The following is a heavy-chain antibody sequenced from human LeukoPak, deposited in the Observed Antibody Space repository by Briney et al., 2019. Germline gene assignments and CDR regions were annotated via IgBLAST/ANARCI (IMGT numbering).Heavy chain of an antibody. Sequence: PGGSLRLSCAASGLTLDDYAMHWVRQAPGKGLEWVSLISWEGGRPYYADSVKGRFTISRENSKNSLYLQMNSLRAEDTALYYCAKDTTGFGKYDIWGQGTMVTVSS. V-gene: IGHV3-43D*03. CDR2: ISWEGGRP. D-gene: IGHD3-10*01. CDR3: AKDTTGFGKYDI. J-gene: IGHJ3*02. CDR1: GLTLDDYA.